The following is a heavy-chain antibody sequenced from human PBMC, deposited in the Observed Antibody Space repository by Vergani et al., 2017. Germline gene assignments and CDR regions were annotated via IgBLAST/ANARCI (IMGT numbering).Heavy chain of an antibody. D-gene: IGHD5-18*01. CDR1: GGSLSGTNW. V-gene: IGHV4-4*03. CDR2: IYHSGST. J-gene: IGHJ4*02. Sequence: QVQLRESGPGLVKPPGTLSLTCAVSGGSLSGTNWWSWVRQSPGEGLGGIGEIYHSGSTNYNPSLKSRDTISVDKYKNQFSLKLSSVTAADTGVYYCASYGYYCLDYWGRGALVTVSS. CDR3: ASYGYYCLDY.